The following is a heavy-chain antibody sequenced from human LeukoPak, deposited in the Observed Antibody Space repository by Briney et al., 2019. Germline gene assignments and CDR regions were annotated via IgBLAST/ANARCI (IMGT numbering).Heavy chain of an antibody. CDR1: VGSISSSSYY. J-gene: IGHJ4*02. Sequence: SETLSLTCTVSVGSISSSSYYWGWSCQPPGKGLEWIGEINHSGSTNYNPSLKSRVTMSVDTSKNQFSLKLSSVTAADTAVYYCARAVDIVATTGFDYWGQGTLVTVSS. V-gene: IGHV4-39*07. D-gene: IGHD5-12*01. CDR3: ARAVDIVATTGFDY. CDR2: INHSGST.